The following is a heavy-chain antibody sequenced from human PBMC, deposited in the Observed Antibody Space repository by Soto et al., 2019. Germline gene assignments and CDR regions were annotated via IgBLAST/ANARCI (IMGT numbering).Heavy chain of an antibody. J-gene: IGHJ3*02. V-gene: IGHV3-21*01. Sequence: GGSLRLSCAASGFTFSSYSMNWVRQAPGKGLEWVSSISSSSSYIYYADSVKGRFTISRDNAKNSLYLQMNSLRAEDTAVYYCARDRRRSHYYDSSGSDAFDIWGQGTMVTVSS. D-gene: IGHD3-22*01. CDR3: ARDRRRSHYYDSSGSDAFDI. CDR2: ISSSSSYI. CDR1: GFTFSSYS.